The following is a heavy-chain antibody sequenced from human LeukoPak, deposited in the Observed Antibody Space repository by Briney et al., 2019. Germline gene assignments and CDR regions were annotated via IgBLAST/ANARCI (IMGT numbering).Heavy chain of an antibody. D-gene: IGHD6-13*01. Sequence: SETLSLTCTVSGGSISSYYWSWIRQPPGKGLEWIGYIYYSGSTNYNPSLKSRVTISVDTSKNQFSLKLSSVTAAGTAVYYCARHGGYSSPYLHWGQGTLVTVSS. CDR3: ARHGGYSSPYLH. CDR1: GGSISSYY. V-gene: IGHV4-59*01. CDR2: IYYSGST. J-gene: IGHJ1*01.